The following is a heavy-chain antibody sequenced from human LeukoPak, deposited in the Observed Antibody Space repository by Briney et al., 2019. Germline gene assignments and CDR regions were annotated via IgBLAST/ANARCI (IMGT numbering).Heavy chain of an antibody. V-gene: IGHV4-30-2*01. CDR1: GGSISSGGYY. CDR2: IYHSGST. J-gene: IGHJ5*02. Sequence: MTSETLSLTCTVSGGSISSGGYYWSWIRQPPGKGLEWIGYIYHSGSTYYNPSLKSRVTISVDRSKNQFSLKLSSVTAADTAVYYCARVVVIAITGVDWFDPWGQGTLVTVSS. CDR3: ARVVVIAITGVDWFDP. D-gene: IGHD2-21*01.